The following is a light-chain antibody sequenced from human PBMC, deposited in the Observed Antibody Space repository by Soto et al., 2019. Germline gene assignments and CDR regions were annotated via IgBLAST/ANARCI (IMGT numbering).Light chain of an antibody. CDR1: QSISTY. CDR2: AAS. V-gene: IGKV1-39*01. J-gene: IGKJ2*01. CDR3: QQSYSTPYT. Sequence: DIQMTQSPSSLSASVGDRVTITCRASQSISTYLNWYQQKPGKAPKLLIHAASRLQSGVPSSFSGSGSGTDFTLTISSLQPEDFATYYCQQSYSTPYTFGQGTKLEIK.